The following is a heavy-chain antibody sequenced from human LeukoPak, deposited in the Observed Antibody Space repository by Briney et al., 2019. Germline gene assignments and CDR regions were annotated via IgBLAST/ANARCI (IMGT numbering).Heavy chain of an antibody. CDR2: INPNSGYT. D-gene: IGHD1-26*01. Sequence: ASVKVSCKASGYTFTGRYMHWVRQAPGQGLEWMGWINPNSGYTNFAQKFQGRVTMTRDTSISTAYMELSRLRSADTAVYYCARDLPPIGSGNYEFPDYWGQGTLVTVSS. J-gene: IGHJ4*02. CDR3: ARDLPPIGSGNYEFPDY. V-gene: IGHV1-2*02. CDR1: GYTFTGRY.